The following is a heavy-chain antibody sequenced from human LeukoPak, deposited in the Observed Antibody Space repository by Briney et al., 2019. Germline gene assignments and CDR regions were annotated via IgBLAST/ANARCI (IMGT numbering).Heavy chain of an antibody. CDR2: IYYSGST. CDR3: ARAGQFISARPISFDY. CDR1: GGSISNYY. D-gene: IGHD6-6*01. V-gene: IGHV4-59*01. J-gene: IGHJ4*02. Sequence: SETLSLTCTVSGGSISNYYWNWLRQPPGKGLEWIGYIYYSGSTNSNPSLKSRVTISVDTSKNQFSLKLSSVTAADTAMYYCARAGQFISARPISFDYWGQGTLVTVSS.